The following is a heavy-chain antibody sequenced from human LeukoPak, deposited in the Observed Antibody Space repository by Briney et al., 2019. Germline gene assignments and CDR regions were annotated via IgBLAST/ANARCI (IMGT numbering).Heavy chain of an antibody. J-gene: IGHJ4*02. CDR3: ARVISISSGFYAY. Sequence: GGSLRLSCAASGFTFSDYYMSWIRQAPGKALEWLSYISGSSTDTNYADSVKGRFTISRDNAKNSLYLQMNSLRVEDTAFYYCARVISISSGFYAYWGQGTLVTVSS. CDR1: GFTFSDYY. CDR2: ISGSSTDT. D-gene: IGHD3-22*01. V-gene: IGHV3-11*06.